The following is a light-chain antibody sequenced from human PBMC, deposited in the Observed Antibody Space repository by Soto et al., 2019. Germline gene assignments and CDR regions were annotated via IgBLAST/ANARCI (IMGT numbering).Light chain of an antibody. CDR3: SSDTSTSTPFV. V-gene: IGLV2-14*01. Sequence: QSALTQPASVSGSPGQSITISCTGTSSDVGGYNYVSWYQHYPGKAPKLMIYGVSNRPSGVSNRFSGSKSGNTASRIISGLPAEDEADYFCSSDTSTSTPFVFGTGTKVTVL. J-gene: IGLJ1*01. CDR2: GVS. CDR1: SSDVGGYNY.